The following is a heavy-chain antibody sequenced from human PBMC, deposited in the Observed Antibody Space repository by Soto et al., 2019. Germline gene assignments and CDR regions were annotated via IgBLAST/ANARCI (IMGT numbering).Heavy chain of an antibody. J-gene: IGHJ4*02. V-gene: IGHV3-74*01. D-gene: IGHD3-10*01. Sequence: GGSLRLSCAASGFTFSSYWMHWVRQAPGKGLVWVSRINSDGSSTSYADSVKGRFTISRDNAKNALYLQMNSLRAEDTAVYYCARFAFSTESLDYWGQGTLVTVSS. CDR1: GFTFSSYW. CDR2: INSDGSST. CDR3: ARFAFSTESLDY.